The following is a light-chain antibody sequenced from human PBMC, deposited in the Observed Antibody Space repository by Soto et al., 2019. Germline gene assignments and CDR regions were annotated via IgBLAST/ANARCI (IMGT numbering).Light chain of an antibody. J-gene: IGKJ2*01. V-gene: IGKV3-20*01. CDR3: YQYGSSPAT. CDR2: GSS. Sequence: PGERATLSCRASQSVYSTYLAGYQQKPGQTPRLLIFGSSRRTTGTPDRFSGGGFGTDFTLTISRLEPEDFAVYYFYQYGSSPATFGQGTKLEIK. CDR1: QSVYSTY.